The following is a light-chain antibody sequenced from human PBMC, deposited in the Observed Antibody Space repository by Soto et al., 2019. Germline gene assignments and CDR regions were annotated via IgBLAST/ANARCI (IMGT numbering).Light chain of an antibody. J-gene: IGKJ4*01. V-gene: IGKV1-39*01. CDR2: AAS. Sequence: DIPMTQSPSSLSASVGDRVTIICRASQSISSYLNWYQQKPGKAPKLLIYAASSLQSGVPSRFSGSGSGTDFTLTISSLQPEDFATYYCQQSYSTPLTFGGGTKVEIK. CDR1: QSISSY. CDR3: QQSYSTPLT.